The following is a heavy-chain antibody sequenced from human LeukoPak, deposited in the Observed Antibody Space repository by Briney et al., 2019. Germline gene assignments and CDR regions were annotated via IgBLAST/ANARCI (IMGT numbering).Heavy chain of an antibody. J-gene: IGHJ5*02. CDR2: VTHSGST. D-gene: IGHD3-10*01. V-gene: IGHV4-34*01. CDR3: ARRSEVTRRKVISLIRGVRQQRYNWLDP. CDR1: GGSFSDYY. Sequence: SETLSLTCAVYGGSFSDYYWNWIRQPPGKGLEWMGEVTHSGSTNYNPSLKSRVTISLDTSKNQFSLKMNFVTAADTAVYYCARRSEVTRRKVISLIRGVRQQRYNWLDPWGQGTLVIVSS.